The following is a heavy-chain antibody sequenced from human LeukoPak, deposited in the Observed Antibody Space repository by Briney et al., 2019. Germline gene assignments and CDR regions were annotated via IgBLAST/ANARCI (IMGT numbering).Heavy chain of an antibody. J-gene: IGHJ4*02. V-gene: IGHV3-23*01. CDR2: ISGSGGTT. CDR3: ARDLLIVGATPDY. D-gene: IGHD1-26*01. CDR1: GITFSSYA. Sequence: GGSLGLSCAVSGITFSSYAMSRVRQAPGKGLEWVSAISGSGGTTYYADSVKGRFIISRDNSKNTLYLQMNSLRAEDTAVYYCARDLLIVGATPDYWGQGTLVTVSS.